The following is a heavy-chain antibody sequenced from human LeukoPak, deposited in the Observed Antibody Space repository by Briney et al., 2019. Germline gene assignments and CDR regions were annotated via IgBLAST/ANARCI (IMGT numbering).Heavy chain of an antibody. J-gene: IGHJ4*02. CDR3: ARTRYSGSYPNDY. D-gene: IGHD1-26*01. Sequence: ASVKVSCKASGYTFTGYYMHWVRQAPGQGLEWMGWINPNSGGTNYAQKFQGRVTMTRDTSISTAYMELSRLRSDDTTVYYCARTRYSGSYPNDYWGQGTLVTV. CDR2: INPNSGGT. CDR1: GYTFTGYY. V-gene: IGHV1-2*02.